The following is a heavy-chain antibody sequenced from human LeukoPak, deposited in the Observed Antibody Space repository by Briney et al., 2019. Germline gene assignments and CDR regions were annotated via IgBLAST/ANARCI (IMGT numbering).Heavy chain of an antibody. CDR3: ARNPIGGRQQGAFDI. D-gene: IGHD3-16*01. CDR1: GGTFSSYT. Sequence: ASVKVSCKASGGTFSSYTISWVRQAPGQGLEWMGGIIPIFGTANYAQKFQGRVTITTDESTSTAYMELSSLRSEDTAVYYCARNPIGGRQQGAFDIWGQGTMVTVSS. CDR2: IIPIFGTA. V-gene: IGHV1-69*05. J-gene: IGHJ3*02.